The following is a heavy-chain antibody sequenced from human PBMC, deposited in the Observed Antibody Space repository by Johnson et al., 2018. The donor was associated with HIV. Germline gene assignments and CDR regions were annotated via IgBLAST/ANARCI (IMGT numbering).Heavy chain of an antibody. CDR3: ARGYCSSTSCYQDAFDM. J-gene: IGHJ3*02. CDR2: ISSSGSTT. V-gene: IGHV3-11*04. D-gene: IGHD2-2*01. CDR1: GFTFSESC. Sequence: QVQLVESGGGLVKPGGSLRLSCATSGFTFSESCMSRIRQAPGMGLEWVSYISSSGSTTFYADSVKGRFTISRDNSKNSLFLHMNSLRVEDTAVYYCARGYCSSTSCYQDAFDMWGQGTKVTVSS.